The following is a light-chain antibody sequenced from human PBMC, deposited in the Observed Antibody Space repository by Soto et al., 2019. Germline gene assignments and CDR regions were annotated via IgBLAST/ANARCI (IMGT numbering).Light chain of an antibody. Sequence: EIVLTQSTGTLAWSPGEGATLSCRASQSIGGNFLAWYQQRRGQAPRLLIHGASTRATGIPDRFSGSGSGTDFTLTITSLDPEDFAVYYCQQYGGSPRTFGQGTKVDIK. CDR1: QSIGGNF. V-gene: IGKV3-20*01. CDR3: QQYGGSPRT. CDR2: GAS. J-gene: IGKJ1*01.